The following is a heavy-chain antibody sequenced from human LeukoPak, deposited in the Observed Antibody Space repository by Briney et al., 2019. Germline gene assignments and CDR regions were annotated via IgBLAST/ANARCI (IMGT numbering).Heavy chain of an antibody. V-gene: IGHV4-39*01. CDR3: ARPQGYQLLDFEY. CDR2: IYYSGST. D-gene: IGHD2-2*01. Sequence: PSGTLSLTCIVSGGSISSSSYYWGWIRQPPGKGLEWIGSIYYSGSTYYNPYLKSRVTISVDTSKNQFSLKLSSVTAADTAVYYCARPQGYQLLDFEYWGQGTLVSVSS. CDR1: GGSISSSSYY. J-gene: IGHJ4*02.